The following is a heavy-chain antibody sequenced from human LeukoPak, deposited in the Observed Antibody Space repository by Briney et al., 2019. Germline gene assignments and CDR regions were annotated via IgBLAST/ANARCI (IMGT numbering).Heavy chain of an antibody. D-gene: IGHD3-16*02. CDR3: ARTPPVNYPFISSYYFDY. V-gene: IGHV1-69*13. J-gene: IGHJ4*02. CDR2: IIPIFGTA. CDR1: GGTFSSYA. Sequence: SVKVSCKASGGTFSSYAISWVRQAPGQGLEWMGGIIPIFGTANYAQKFQGRVTITADESTSTAYMELSSLRSEDTAVYYRARTPPVNYPFISSYYFDYWGQGTLVTVSS.